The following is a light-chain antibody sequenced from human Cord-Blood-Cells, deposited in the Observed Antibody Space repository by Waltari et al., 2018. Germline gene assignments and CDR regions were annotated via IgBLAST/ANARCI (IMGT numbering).Light chain of an antibody. J-gene: IGLJ2*01. CDR1: KLGDTY. CDR2: QDS. V-gene: IGLV3-1*01. Sequence: SYELTQPPSVSVSPGQTASITCPGDKLGDTYACWYQQKPGQSPVLVIYQDSKRPSGIPERVSGSNSGNTATLTISGTQAMDEADYYCQAWDSSTVVFGGGTKLTVL. CDR3: QAWDSSTVV.